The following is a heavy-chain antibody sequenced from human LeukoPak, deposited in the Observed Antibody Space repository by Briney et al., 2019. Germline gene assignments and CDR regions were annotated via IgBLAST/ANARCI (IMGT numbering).Heavy chain of an antibody. V-gene: IGHV3-53*01. CDR1: GFTVSSNY. J-gene: IGHJ4*02. Sequence: GVLRLSCAASGFTVSSNYMSWVRQAPGKGLEWVSVIYSGGSTYYADSVKGRFTISRDNSKNTLYLQMSSLRAEDTAVYYCARGVPLWWSIPYFDYWGQGTLVTVSS. CDR3: ARGVPLWWSIPYFDY. CDR2: IYSGGST. D-gene: IGHD2-21*01.